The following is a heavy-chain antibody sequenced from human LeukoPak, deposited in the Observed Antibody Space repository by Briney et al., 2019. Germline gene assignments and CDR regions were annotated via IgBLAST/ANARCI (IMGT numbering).Heavy chain of an antibody. V-gene: IGHV4-30-4*01. D-gene: IGHD1-14*01. CDR2: IYYSGST. J-gene: IGHJ4*02. Sequence: SQTLSLTCTVSGGSISSGDYYWSWIRQPPGKGLEWIGYIYYSGSTYYNPSLKSRVTISVDTSKNQFSLKLSSVTAADTAVYYCARFLYPGISGSPGYYFDYWGQGTLVTVSS. CDR3: ARFLYPGISGSPGYYFDY. CDR1: GGSISSGDYY.